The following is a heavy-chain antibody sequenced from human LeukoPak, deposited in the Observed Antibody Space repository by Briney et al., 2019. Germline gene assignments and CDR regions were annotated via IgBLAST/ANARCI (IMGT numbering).Heavy chain of an antibody. CDR1: GFTFSSYE. V-gene: IGHV3-48*03. D-gene: IGHD6-13*01. CDR2: ISSSGSNI. CDR3: ARELYSSTRALGY. Sequence: GGSLRLSCAASGFTFSSYEMHWVRQAPGKGLEWVSYISSSGSNIDYADSVKGRFTISRDNAKSSLYLQMNSLRAEDTAVYYCARELYSSTRALGYWGQGTLVTVSS. J-gene: IGHJ4*02.